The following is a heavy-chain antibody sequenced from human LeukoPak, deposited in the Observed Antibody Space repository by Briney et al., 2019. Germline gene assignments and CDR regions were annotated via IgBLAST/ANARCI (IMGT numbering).Heavy chain of an antibody. CDR3: AGTSFDYTEPSDY. D-gene: IGHD4-11*01. Sequence: SETLSLTCAVYGGSFSGYYWSWIRQPPGKGLEWIGEINHSGSTNYNPSLKSRVTISVDTSKNQFSLKLSSVTAADTAVYYCAGTSFDYTEPSDYWGPGNPGHRLL. CDR2: INHSGST. V-gene: IGHV4-34*01. CDR1: GGSFSGYY. J-gene: IGHJ4*02.